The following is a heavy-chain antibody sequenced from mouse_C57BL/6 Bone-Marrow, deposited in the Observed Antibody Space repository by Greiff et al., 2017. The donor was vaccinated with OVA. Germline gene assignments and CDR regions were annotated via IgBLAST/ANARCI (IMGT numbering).Heavy chain of an antibody. CDR3: ARIYDYGKGYWYFDV. D-gene: IGHD1-1*01. Sequence: EVQVVESGAELVKPGASVKLSCTASGFNIKDYYMHWVKQRTEQGLEWIGRIDPEDGETKYAPKFQGKATITADTSSNTAYLQLSSLTSEDTAVYYCARIYDYGKGYWYFDVWGTGTTVTVSS. CDR2: IDPEDGET. J-gene: IGHJ1*03. CDR1: GFNIKDYY. V-gene: IGHV14-2*01.